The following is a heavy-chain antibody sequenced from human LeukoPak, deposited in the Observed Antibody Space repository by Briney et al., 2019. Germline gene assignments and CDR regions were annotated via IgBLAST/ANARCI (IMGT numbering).Heavy chain of an antibody. D-gene: IGHD3-16*01. J-gene: IGHJ5*02. CDR1: GFTVSSNY. V-gene: IGHV3-53*01. CDR3: ARVGGSNWFDP. CDR2: LYSGGST. Sequence: TGGSLRLSCAASGFTVSSNYMSWVRQAPGKGLEWVSVLYSGGSTYYADSVKGRFTVSRDNSKNTVYLQMNSLRVEDTAVYYCARVGGSNWFDPWGQGTLVTVSS.